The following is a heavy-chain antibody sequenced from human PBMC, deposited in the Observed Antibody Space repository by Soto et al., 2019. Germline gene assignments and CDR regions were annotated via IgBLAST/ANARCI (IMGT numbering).Heavy chain of an antibody. D-gene: IGHD5-18*01. J-gene: IGHJ4*02. CDR3: ARGEVRGYIYAYNY. Sequence: SETLSLTCTVSGGSISSGDYYWSWIRQPPGKGLEWIGYIYYSGSTYYNPSLKSRVTISVDTSKNQFSLKLSSVTAADTAVYYCARGEVRGYIYAYNYWGQGTLVTVSS. V-gene: IGHV4-30-4*01. CDR1: GGSISSGDYY. CDR2: IYYSGST.